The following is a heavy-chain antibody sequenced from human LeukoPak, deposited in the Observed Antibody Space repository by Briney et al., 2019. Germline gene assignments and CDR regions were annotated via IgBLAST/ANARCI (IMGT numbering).Heavy chain of an antibody. J-gene: IGHJ4*02. CDR1: GFTFSSYA. CDR2: ISYDGSNK. Sequence: PGRSLRLSCAASGFTFSSYAMHRVRQAPGKGLEWVAVISYDGSNKYYADSVKGRFTISRDNSKNTLYLQMNSLRAEDTAVYYCAREGYSYGYETLNYFEYWGQGTLVTVSS. CDR3: AREGYSYGYETLNYFEY. D-gene: IGHD5-18*01. V-gene: IGHV3-30-3*01.